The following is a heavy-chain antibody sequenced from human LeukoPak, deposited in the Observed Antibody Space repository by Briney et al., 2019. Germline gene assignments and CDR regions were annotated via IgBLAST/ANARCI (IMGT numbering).Heavy chain of an antibody. V-gene: IGHV4-59*01. CDR3: ARSGALINYALDI. D-gene: IGHD3-10*01. J-gene: IGHJ3*02. CDR2: IYCSGST. Sequence: SETLSLLCTVSGGSISNFYWNWIRQPPGKGLEWIGYIYCSGSTNYNPSLKSRVTISVDTSKKQFSLKLSSVTAADTAVYFCARSGALINYALDIWGLGTMVTVSS. CDR1: GGSISNFY.